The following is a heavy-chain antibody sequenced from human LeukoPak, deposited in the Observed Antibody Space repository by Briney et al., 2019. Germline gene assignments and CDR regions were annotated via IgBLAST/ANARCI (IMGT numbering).Heavy chain of an antibody. D-gene: IGHD6-19*01. CDR2: IWYDGSNK. CDR1: EFTFSSSA. J-gene: IGHJ4*02. V-gene: IGHV3-33*06. CDR3: AKVRLFARIAVAAHFDY. Sequence: GSLRLSCAASEFTFSSSAMSWVRQAPGKGLEWVAVIWYDGSNKYYADSVKGRFTISRDNSKNTLYLQMNSLRAEDTAVYYCAKVRLFARIAVAAHFDYWGQGTLVTVSS.